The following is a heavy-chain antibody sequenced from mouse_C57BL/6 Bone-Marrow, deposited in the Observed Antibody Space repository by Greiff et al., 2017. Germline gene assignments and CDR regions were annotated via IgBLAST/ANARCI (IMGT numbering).Heavy chain of an antibody. CDR1: GYTFTDYY. CDR3: ARRGSAGTFDY. Sequence: QVQLQQSGAELVRPGASVKLSCKASGYTFTDYYIHWVKQRPGQGLEWIARIYPGSGNTYYNEKFKGKATLTAEKSSSTAYMQLSSLTSEDSAVYFCARRGSAGTFDYWGQGTTLTVSS. J-gene: IGHJ2*01. V-gene: IGHV1-76*01. CDR2: IYPGSGNT. D-gene: IGHD3-2*02.